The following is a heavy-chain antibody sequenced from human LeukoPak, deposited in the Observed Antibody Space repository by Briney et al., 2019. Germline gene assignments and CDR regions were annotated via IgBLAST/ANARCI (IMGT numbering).Heavy chain of an antibody. CDR2: IYTSGRT. CDR3: ARDQNRYSGYDSGFDY. D-gene: IGHD5-12*01. J-gene: IGHJ4*02. Sequence: SETLSLTCTVSGGSISSGNYYWSWTRQPAGKGLEWIGRIYTSGRTNYNPSLKSRVTISVDTSKNQFSLKLSSVTAADTAVYYCARDQNRYSGYDSGFDYWGQGTLVTVSS. CDR1: GGSISSGNYY. V-gene: IGHV4-61*02.